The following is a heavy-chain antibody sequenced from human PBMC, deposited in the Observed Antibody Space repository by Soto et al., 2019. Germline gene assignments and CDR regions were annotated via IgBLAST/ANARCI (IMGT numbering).Heavy chain of an antibody. D-gene: IGHD2-21*02. CDR3: ARAPTGKGTVVTRYAFDI. CDR1: GYAFTSYG. Sequence: QVQLVQSGAEVKKPGASVKVSCKASGYAFTSYGISWVRQAPGQGLEWMGWINVYNGNTNYAQKLQGRVTMTTDTSTSTAYMGLRSLRSDDTAVYYCARAPTGKGTVVTRYAFDIWGQGTMVTVSS. CDR2: INVYNGNT. J-gene: IGHJ3*02. V-gene: IGHV1-18*04.